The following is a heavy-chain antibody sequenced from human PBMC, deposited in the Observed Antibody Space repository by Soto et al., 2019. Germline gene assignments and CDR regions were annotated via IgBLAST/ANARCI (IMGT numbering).Heavy chain of an antibody. Sequence: EVQLVESGGGLVQPGGSLRLPCAASGFTFSTYWMTWVRQPPGKGLEWVASINQAGSERYYVASVRGRFTISRDNAKNSLYLQMNSLRAEDTAVYYCVCGGNFFVYWGQGTLVTVSP. J-gene: IGHJ4*02. V-gene: IGHV3-7*01. CDR2: INQAGSER. CDR1: GFTFSTYW. D-gene: IGHD3-16*01. CDR3: VCGGNFFVY.